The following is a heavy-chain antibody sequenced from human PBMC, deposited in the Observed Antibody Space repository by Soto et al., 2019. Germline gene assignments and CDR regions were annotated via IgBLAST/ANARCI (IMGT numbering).Heavy chain of an antibody. CDR2: INPNSGGT. Sequence: AASVKVSCKASGYTFTGYYMHWVRQAPGQGLEWMGWINPNSGGTNYAQKFQGRVTMTRDTSISTAYMELSRLRSDDTAVYYCARDPAGVNWFDPWGQGTLVTVSS. CDR1: GYTFTGYY. CDR3: ARDPAGVNWFDP. D-gene: IGHD3-10*01. J-gene: IGHJ5*02. V-gene: IGHV1-2*02.